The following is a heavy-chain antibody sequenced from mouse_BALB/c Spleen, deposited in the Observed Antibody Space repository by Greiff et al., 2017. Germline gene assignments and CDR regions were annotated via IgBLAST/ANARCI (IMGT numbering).Heavy chain of an antibody. CDR1: GYSITSGYY. J-gene: IGHJ2*01. CDR3: AREGYGGFDY. CDR2: ISYDGSN. V-gene: IGHV3-6*02. Sequence: VQLKESGPGLVKPSQSLSLTCSVTGYSITSGYYWNWIRQFPGNKLEWMGYISYDGSNNYNPSLKNRISITRDTSKNQFFLKLNSVTTEDTATYYCAREGYGGFDYWGQGTTLTVSS. D-gene: IGHD1-1*02.